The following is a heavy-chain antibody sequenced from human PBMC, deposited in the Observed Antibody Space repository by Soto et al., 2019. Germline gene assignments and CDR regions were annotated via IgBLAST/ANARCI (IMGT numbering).Heavy chain of an antibody. D-gene: IGHD3-10*01. V-gene: IGHV4-31*03. J-gene: IGHJ4*02. CDR1: ACSISRGGYY. CDR3: SRDPNPTGRGSGSGFDC. CDR2: IYYSGSP. Sequence: TLPLTCPFSACSISRGGYYRILIRQHPGNCLELVGYIYYSGSPYYNPSIKSRVTISVDTSKNQFSLKLSSVTAADTAVYYCSRDPNPTGRGSGSGFDCWGQGPLVTVSS.